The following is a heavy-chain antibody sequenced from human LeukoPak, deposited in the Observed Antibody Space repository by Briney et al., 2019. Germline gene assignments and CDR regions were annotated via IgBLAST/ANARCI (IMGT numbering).Heavy chain of an antibody. V-gene: IGHV3-23*01. D-gene: IGHD3-22*01. CDR2: ISGSGGST. CDR1: GFTYSSYA. Sequence: GGSLRLSCAASGFTYSSYAMSWVRQAPGKGLEWVSAISGSGGSTYYADSVKGRFTISRDNSKNTLYLQMNSLRAEDTAVYYCAKAHYYDSSGYSDYWGQGTLVTVSS. J-gene: IGHJ4*02. CDR3: AKAHYYDSSGYSDY.